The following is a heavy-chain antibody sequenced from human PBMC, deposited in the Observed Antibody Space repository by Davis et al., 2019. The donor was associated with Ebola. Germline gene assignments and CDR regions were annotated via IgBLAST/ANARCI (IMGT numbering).Heavy chain of an antibody. CDR2: INHNGNT. CDR3: ARVRGYSSGWSVRLGYDY. D-gene: IGHD6-19*01. CDR1: GGSFNIYY. V-gene: IGHV4-34*01. J-gene: IGHJ4*02. Sequence: PSETLSLTCGVYGGSFNIYYWSWIRQSPGKGLEWIGEINHNGNTNYNPSLKSRVTISVDTSKNQFSLKLSSVTAADTAVYYCARVRGYSSGWSVRLGYDYWGQGTLVTVSS.